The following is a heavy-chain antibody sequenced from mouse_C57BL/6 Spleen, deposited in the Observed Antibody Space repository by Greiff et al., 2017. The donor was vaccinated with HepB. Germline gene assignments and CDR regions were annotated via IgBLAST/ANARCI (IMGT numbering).Heavy chain of an antibody. J-gene: IGHJ4*01. Sequence: VQLQQSGPELVKPGASVKISCTASGYAFSSSWMNWVKQRPGKGLEWIGRIYPGDGDTNYNGKFKGKATLTADKSSSTAYMQLSSLTSEDAAVYFCATTTVVPAMDYWGEGTSVTVSS. D-gene: IGHD1-1*01. CDR3: ATTTVVPAMDY. CDR2: IYPGDGDT. V-gene: IGHV1-82*01. CDR1: GYAFSSSW.